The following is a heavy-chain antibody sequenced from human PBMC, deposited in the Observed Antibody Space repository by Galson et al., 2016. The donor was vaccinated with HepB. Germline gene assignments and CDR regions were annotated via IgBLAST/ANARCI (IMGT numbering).Heavy chain of an antibody. V-gene: IGHV4-34*01. CDR1: GGSFSGYY. Sequence: ETLSLTCAVYGGSFSGYYWSWIRQPPGKGLEWIGEINHSGSTNYNASLKSRVSISVDTSKNQFALKLRSVTAADTGVYYCAREGGSAVRYGMDVWSQGTTVTASS. CDR2: INHSGST. CDR3: AREGGSAVRYGMDV. D-gene: IGHD6-13*01. J-gene: IGHJ6*02.